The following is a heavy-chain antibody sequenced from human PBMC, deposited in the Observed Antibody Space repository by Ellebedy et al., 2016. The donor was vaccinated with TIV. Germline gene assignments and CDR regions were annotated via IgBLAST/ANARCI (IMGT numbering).Heavy chain of an antibody. CDR3: ARDHPLGIENFDY. V-gene: IGHV3-7*01. J-gene: IGHJ4*02. CDR1: GFTFSTYW. D-gene: IGHD7-27*01. CDR2: IKQDGSEK. Sequence: GESLKISCAASGFTFSTYWTSWVRQAPGRGLEWVANIKQDGSEKYYVDSVKGRFTISRDNAKNTLYLQMNSLRAEDTAVYYCARDHPLGIENFDYWGQGTLVTVSS.